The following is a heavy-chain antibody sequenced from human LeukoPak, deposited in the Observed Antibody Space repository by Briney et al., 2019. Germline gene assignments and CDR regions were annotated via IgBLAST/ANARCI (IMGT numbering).Heavy chain of an antibody. V-gene: IGHV3-30-3*01. CDR1: GFTFSSYA. D-gene: IGHD1-26*01. CDR2: ISYDGSNK. J-gene: IGHJ4*02. Sequence: GGSLRLSCAASGFTFSSYAMHWVRQAPGKGLEWVAVISYDGSNKYYADSVKGRFTISRDNSKNTLYLQMNSLRAEDTAVYYCARGKELLDYWGQGTLVTVSS. CDR3: ARGKELLDY.